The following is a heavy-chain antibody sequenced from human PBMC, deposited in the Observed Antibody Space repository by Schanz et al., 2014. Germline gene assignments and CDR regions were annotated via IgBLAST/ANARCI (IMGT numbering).Heavy chain of an antibody. D-gene: IGHD2-15*01. V-gene: IGHV3-30-3*01. J-gene: IGHJ4*02. CDR1: GFTFSSYA. CDR3: ARDRGYCSGGSCLTFDY. CDR2: ISYDGRNK. Sequence: QVQLLQFGGGVVQPGRSLRLSCAASGFTFSSYAMSWVRQAPGKGLEWVAVISYDGRNKYYADSVKGRFTISRDNSKNTLYLQMNSLRTEDTAVYYCARDRGYCSGGSCLTFDYWGQGTLVTVSS.